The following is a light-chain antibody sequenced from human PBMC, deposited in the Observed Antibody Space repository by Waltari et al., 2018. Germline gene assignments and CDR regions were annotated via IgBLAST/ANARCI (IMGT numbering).Light chain of an antibody. CDR1: QSISTW. Sequence: DIQMTQSPSTLSASVGDRITITCRASQSISTWLAWYQQKPGKAPKLLIYKASNLESGVPSRFSGSGSGTEFTLTISSLQPDDFATYYCQQYHSYSSYTFGQGTKLEIK. V-gene: IGKV1-5*03. CDR3: QQYHSYSSYT. CDR2: KAS. J-gene: IGKJ2*01.